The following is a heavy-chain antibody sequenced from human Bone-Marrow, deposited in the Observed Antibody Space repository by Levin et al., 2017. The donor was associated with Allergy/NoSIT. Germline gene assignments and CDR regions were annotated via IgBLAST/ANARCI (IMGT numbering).Heavy chain of an antibody. CDR3: ARHPSPGTDSSAWYHFDY. V-gene: IGHV3-7*04. Sequence: PGGSLRLSCAASGFTFSYHWMNWVRQAPGKGLEWVAKIKQDGSEIHYVDSVKGRFTISRDNPKSSLYLQMNSLRAEDTAVYYCARHPSPGTDSSAWYHFDYWGQGTLVTVSS. CDR1: GFTFSYHW. J-gene: IGHJ4*02. CDR2: IKQDGSEI. D-gene: IGHD6-19*01.